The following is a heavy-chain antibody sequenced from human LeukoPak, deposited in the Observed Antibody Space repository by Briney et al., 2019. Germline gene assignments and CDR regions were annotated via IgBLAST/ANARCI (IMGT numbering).Heavy chain of an antibody. CDR3: ARSVYGDYVNSDY. D-gene: IGHD4-17*01. Sequence: LRLSCAASGFTFSDYYMSWIRQPPGKGLEWIGYIYHSGSTYYNPSLKSRVTISVDRSKNQFSLKLSSVTAADTAVYYCARSVYGDYVNSDYWGQGTLVTVSS. CDR1: GFTFSDYY. J-gene: IGHJ4*02. CDR2: IYHSGST. V-gene: IGHV4-30-2*01.